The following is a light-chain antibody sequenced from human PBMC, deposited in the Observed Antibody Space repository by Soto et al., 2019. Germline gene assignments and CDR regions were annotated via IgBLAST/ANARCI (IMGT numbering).Light chain of an antibody. CDR1: QSFSNY. Sequence: EIVLTQSPATLSLSPGERATLSCRASQSFSNYLAWYQQKPGQAPRLLIYDASNRATAIPARFSGSGSGTDFTLTISSLEPEDFAVYYCQQRDNRTFGQGTKVEMK. CDR2: DAS. CDR3: QQRDNRT. V-gene: IGKV3-11*01. J-gene: IGKJ1*01.